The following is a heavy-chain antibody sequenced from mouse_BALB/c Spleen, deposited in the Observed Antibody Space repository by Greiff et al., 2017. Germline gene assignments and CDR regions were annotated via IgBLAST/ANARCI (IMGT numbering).Heavy chain of an antibody. V-gene: IGHV2-9*02. Sequence: QVQLQESGPGLVAPSQSLSITCTVSGFSLTSYGVHWVRQPPGKGLEWLGVIWAGGSTNYNSALMSRLSISKDNSKSQVFLKMNSLQTDDTAMYYCAREGPLTTGYYYAMDYWGQGTSVTVSS. D-gene: IGHD1-1*01. CDR1: GFSLTSYG. CDR2: IWAGGST. CDR3: AREGPLTTGYYYAMDY. J-gene: IGHJ4*01.